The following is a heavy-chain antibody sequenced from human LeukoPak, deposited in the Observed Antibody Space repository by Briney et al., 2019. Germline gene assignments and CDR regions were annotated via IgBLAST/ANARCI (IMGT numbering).Heavy chain of an antibody. CDR3: ARKALWFGELLRSNWFDP. J-gene: IGHJ5*02. CDR2: INHSGST. Sequence: PSETLSLTCAVYGGSFSGYYWSWIRQPPGKGLEWIGEINHSGSTNYNPSLKSRVTISVDTSKNQFSLKLSSVTAADTAVYYGARKALWFGELLRSNWFDPWGQGTLVTVSS. V-gene: IGHV4-34*01. CDR1: GGSFSGYY. D-gene: IGHD3-10*01.